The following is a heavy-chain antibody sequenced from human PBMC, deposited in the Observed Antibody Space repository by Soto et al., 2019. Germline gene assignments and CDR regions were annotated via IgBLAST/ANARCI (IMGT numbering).Heavy chain of an antibody. D-gene: IGHD2-21*02. Sequence: SETLSLTCIVSGESISSSSYYWGWIRQPPGKGLEWIGSIYYSGRTYYNPSFKSRVTISIDTSKNQFSLKLSSVTATDTAVYYCARQRTTVVTQAYFDHWGPGAMVTVYS. CDR1: GESISSSSYY. CDR2: IYYSGRT. J-gene: IGHJ4*02. V-gene: IGHV4-39*01. CDR3: ARQRTTVVTQAYFDH.